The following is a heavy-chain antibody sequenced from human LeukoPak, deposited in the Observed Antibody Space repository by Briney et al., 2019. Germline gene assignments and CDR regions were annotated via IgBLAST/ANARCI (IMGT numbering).Heavy chain of an antibody. CDR3: AKDMDDIVAKYDGIDV. CDR2: IRGDGGST. Sequence: GGSLRLPCAASGFTLDDYAMHWVRQAPGKGLEWVSLIRGDGGSTYYADSVKGRFTISRDNSKNSLYLQMNSLGTEDTAFYYSAKDMDDIVAKYDGIDVWGQGTTVIVSS. V-gene: IGHV3-43*02. J-gene: IGHJ6*01. D-gene: IGHD5-12*01. CDR1: GFTLDDYA.